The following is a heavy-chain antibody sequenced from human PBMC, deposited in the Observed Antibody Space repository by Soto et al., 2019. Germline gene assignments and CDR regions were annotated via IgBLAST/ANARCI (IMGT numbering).Heavy chain of an antibody. D-gene: IGHD3-16*02. CDR3: ARDLIMFGGVMVPDAFDI. V-gene: IGHV1-46*01. J-gene: IGHJ3*02. CDR2: INPSGGST. Sequence: QVQLVQSGAEVKKPGASVKVSCKASGYTFTSYYMHWVRQAPGQGLEWMGIINPSGGSTRYAQNFQGRVTMTRDTSTSTVYMELSSLRSEDTAVYYCARDLIMFGGVMVPDAFDIWGQGTMVTVSS. CDR1: GYTFTSYY.